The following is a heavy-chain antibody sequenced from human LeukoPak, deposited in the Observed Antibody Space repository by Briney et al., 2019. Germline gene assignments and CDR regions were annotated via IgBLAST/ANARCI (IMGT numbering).Heavy chain of an antibody. CDR2: IYYSGST. V-gene: IGHV4-59*01. D-gene: IGHD1-26*01. CDR3: AREGGSFYYYYGMDV. Sequence: SETLSLTCTVSGGSISSYYWSWIRQPPGKGLEWIGYIYYSGSTNYNPSLKSRVTISVDTSKNQLSLKLSSVTAADTAVYYCAREGGSFYYYYGMDVWGQGTTVTVSS. J-gene: IGHJ6*02. CDR1: GGSISSYY.